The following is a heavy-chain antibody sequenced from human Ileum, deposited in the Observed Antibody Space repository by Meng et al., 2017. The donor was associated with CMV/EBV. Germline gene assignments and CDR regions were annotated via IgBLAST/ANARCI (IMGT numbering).Heavy chain of an antibody. CDR1: GFTFSSYW. J-gene: IGHJ4*02. V-gene: IGHV3-74*01. CDR3: AREAYCSGTTCYPPN. Sequence: GESLKISCAASGFTFSSYWMHWVRQVPGKGLVWVSRINGDGTSTSYADSVKGRFTISRDTSKNTVYLQMNSLRADDTAVYYCAREAYCSGTTCYPPNWGQGTLVTVSS. CDR2: INGDGTST. D-gene: IGHD2-2*01.